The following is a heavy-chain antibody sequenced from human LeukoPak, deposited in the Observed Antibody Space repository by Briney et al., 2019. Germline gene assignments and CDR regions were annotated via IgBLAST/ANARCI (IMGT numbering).Heavy chain of an antibody. J-gene: IGHJ4*02. CDR3: ATRGITIFGVVPTLFDY. Sequence: ASVKVSCKVSGYTLTELSMHWVRQAPGKGLEWMGGFDPEDGETIYAQKFQGRVTMTEDTSTDTAYMERSSLRSEDTAVYYCATRGITIFGVVPTLFDYWGQGTLVTVFS. V-gene: IGHV1-24*01. CDR1: GYTLTELS. CDR2: FDPEDGET. D-gene: IGHD3-3*01.